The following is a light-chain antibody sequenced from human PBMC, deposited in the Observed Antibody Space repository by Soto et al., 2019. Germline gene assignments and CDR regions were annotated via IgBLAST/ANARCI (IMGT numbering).Light chain of an antibody. V-gene: IGLV1-40*01. CDR1: SSNIGAGYD. CDR2: GDS. Sequence: HSVLTQPPSVSGAPGQRVTISCTGSSSNIGAGYDVNWYQQLPGTAPKLLIFGDSNRPSGVPDRFSGSKSGTSASLAITGLQADDEADYYCQSSDSRLSGSDVFGTGTKLTVL. J-gene: IGLJ1*01. CDR3: QSSDSRLSGSDV.